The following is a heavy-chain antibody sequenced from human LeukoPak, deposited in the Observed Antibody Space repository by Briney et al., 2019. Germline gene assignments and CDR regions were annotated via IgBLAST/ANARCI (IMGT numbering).Heavy chain of an antibody. CDR1: GFTFSSYS. CDR2: ISSSSSYI. Sequence: AGGSLRLSCAASGFTFSSYSMNWVRQAPGKGLEWVSSISSSSSYIYYADSVKGRFTISRDNAKNSLYLQMNSLRAEDTAVYYCASVPYSGSTPTDYWGQGTLVTVSS. D-gene: IGHD1-26*01. J-gene: IGHJ4*02. V-gene: IGHV3-21*01. CDR3: ASVPYSGSTPTDY.